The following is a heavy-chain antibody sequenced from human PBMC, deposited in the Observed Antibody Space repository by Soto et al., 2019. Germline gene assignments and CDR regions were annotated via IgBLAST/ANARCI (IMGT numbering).Heavy chain of an antibody. V-gene: IGHV4-34*01. J-gene: IGHJ4*02. Sequence: QVQLQQWGAGLLKPSETLSLTCAVYGGSFSGYYWSWIRQPPGKGLEWIGEINHSGSTNYNPSLKSRVTISVDTSKNQFSLKLSSVTAADTAVYYCVRGGGGAAAFHSWSVTGFYFDYWGQGTLVTVSS. CDR3: VRGGGGAAAFHSWSVTGFYFDY. D-gene: IGHD6-13*01. CDR1: GGSFSGYY. CDR2: INHSGST.